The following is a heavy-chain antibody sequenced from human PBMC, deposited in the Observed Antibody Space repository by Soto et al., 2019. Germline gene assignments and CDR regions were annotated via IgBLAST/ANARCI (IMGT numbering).Heavy chain of an antibody. D-gene: IGHD3-22*01. CDR2: ISYDGRDI. J-gene: IGHJ4*02. CDR1: GFTFSSCA. CDR3: VQDHYYDSSGYCPSY. V-gene: IGHV3-30*18. Sequence: GGSLRLSCAASGFTFSSCAMSLFRQAPGKGLEWVAVISYDGRDILYADSVKGRFTISRADSKNTLYLQMNSLRAEDTAMYYCVQDHYYDSSGYCPSYWGQGTLVTVSS.